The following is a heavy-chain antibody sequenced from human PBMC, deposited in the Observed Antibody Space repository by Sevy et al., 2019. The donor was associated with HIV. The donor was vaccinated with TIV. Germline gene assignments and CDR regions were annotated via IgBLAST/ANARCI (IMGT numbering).Heavy chain of an antibody. J-gene: IGHJ3*02. Sequence: GGSLRLSCAASGFTFSSYAMSWVRQAPGKGLEWVSAISGSGGSTYYADSVKGRFTISRDNSKNTLYLQMNSPRAEDTAVYYCATKGSGSYYNADDAFDIWGQGTMVTVSS. CDR1: GFTFSSYA. CDR2: ISGSGGST. V-gene: IGHV3-23*01. CDR3: ATKGSGSYYNADDAFDI. D-gene: IGHD3-10*01.